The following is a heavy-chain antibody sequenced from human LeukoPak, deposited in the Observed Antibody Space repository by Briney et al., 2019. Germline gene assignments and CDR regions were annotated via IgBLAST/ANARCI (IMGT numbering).Heavy chain of an antibody. CDR3: AKGIKWELPFDY. V-gene: IGHV3-23*01. J-gene: IGHJ4*02. CDR1: GFTFGNYA. CDR2: ISDRGGST. D-gene: IGHD1-26*01. Sequence: GGSLRPSCAASGFTFGNYAMSWVRQAPGKGLEWVSTISDRGGSTYFADSVKGRFTISRDNSKNTLYLQMNSLRAEDTAVYYCAKGIKWELPFDYWGQGTLVTVSS.